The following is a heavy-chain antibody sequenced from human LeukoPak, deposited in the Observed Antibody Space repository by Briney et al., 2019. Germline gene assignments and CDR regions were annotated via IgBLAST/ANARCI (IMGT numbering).Heavy chain of an antibody. CDR3: ARDPIAARHYYYYMDV. J-gene: IGHJ6*03. CDR2: INPNSGGT. V-gene: IGHV1-2*02. Sequence: ASVKASCKASGYTFTGYYMHWVRQAPGQGLEWMGWINPNSGGTNYAQKFQGRVTMTRDTSISTAYMELSRLRSDDTAVYYCARDPIAARHYYYYMDVWGKGTTVTVS. CDR1: GYTFTGYY. D-gene: IGHD6-6*01.